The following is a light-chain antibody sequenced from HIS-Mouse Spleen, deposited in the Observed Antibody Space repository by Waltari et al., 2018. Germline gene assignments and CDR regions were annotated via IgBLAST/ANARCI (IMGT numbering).Light chain of an antibody. V-gene: IGKV1-9*01. CDR2: AAS. CDR3: QQLNSYPQET. J-gene: IGKJ4*01. Sequence: DIQLTQSPSFLSASVGDRVTITCRASQGISSYLAWYQQKPGKAPKLLIYAASTLQSGVPSRFSGSVSGTEFTLTISSLQPEDFATYYCQQLNSYPQETFGGGTKVEIK. CDR1: QGISSY.